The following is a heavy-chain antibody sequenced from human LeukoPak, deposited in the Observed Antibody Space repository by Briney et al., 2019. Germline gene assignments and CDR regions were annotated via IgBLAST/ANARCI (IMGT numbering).Heavy chain of an antibody. CDR2: IYYTGST. Sequence: PSETLSLTCSVSGASVSGSAYYWGWIRQPPGKGLEWIGNIYYTGSTYYNASLKSRVTISIDTSKNQFSLKLNSVTAADTAVYYCARQVVAAATTFDYWGQGTLVSVSS. D-gene: IGHD2-15*01. CDR3: ARQVVAAATTFDY. V-gene: IGHV4-39*01. J-gene: IGHJ4*02. CDR1: GASVSGSAYY.